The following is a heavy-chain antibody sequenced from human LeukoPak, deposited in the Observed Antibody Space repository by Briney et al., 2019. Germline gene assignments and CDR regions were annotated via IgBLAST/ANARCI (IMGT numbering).Heavy chain of an antibody. J-gene: IGHJ5*02. CDR3: ARLLWFGELLSRWFDP. Sequence: SETLSLTCTASGGSISSYYWNWIRQPPGKGLEWIGEINHSGSINYNPSLKSRVTISVDTSKNQFSLKLSSVTAADTAVYYCARLLWFGELLSRWFDPWGQGTLVTVSS. CDR1: GGSISSYY. D-gene: IGHD3-10*01. CDR2: INHSGSI. V-gene: IGHV4-34*01.